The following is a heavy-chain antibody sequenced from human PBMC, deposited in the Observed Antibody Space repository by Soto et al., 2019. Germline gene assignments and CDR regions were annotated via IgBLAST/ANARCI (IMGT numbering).Heavy chain of an antibody. Sequence: QVQLVQSGGEVKRPGASVKVSCKTSGYTFSNYGITWVRQSPGQPLEWLGWISLYSDVTNYAQKFQGRVYMTTDTSTTTAYMELRSLRSDDTAVYYCARVVPGAEAWFGPWGQGTLVTVSS. J-gene: IGHJ5*02. D-gene: IGHD2-2*01. CDR1: GYTFSNYG. CDR2: ISLYSDVT. CDR3: ARVVPGAEAWFGP. V-gene: IGHV1-18*01.